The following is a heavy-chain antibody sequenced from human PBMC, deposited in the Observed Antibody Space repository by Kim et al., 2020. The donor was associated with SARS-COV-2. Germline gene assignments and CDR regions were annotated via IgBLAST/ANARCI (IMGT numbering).Heavy chain of an antibody. V-gene: IGHV3-15*01. CDR3: TTFILSITMVRGNYRGVDY. J-gene: IGHJ4*02. Sequence: GRFTISRDDSKNTLYLQMNSLKTEDTAVYYCTTFILSITMVRGNYRGVDYWGQGTLVTVSS. D-gene: IGHD3-10*01.